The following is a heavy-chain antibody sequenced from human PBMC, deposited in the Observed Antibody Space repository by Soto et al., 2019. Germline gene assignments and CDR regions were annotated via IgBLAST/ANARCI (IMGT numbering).Heavy chain of an antibody. CDR2: IWYDGSNK. D-gene: IGHD2-15*01. J-gene: IGHJ6*03. CDR1: GFTFSSYG. Sequence: PGGSLRLSCAASGFTFSSYGMHWVRQAPGKGLEWVAVIWYDGSNKYYADSVKGRFTISRDNSKNTLYLQMNSLRAEDTAVYYCARAPSCSGGSCYRPGGYYYYMDVWGKGTTVTVSS. V-gene: IGHV3-33*01. CDR3: ARAPSCSGGSCYRPGGYYYYMDV.